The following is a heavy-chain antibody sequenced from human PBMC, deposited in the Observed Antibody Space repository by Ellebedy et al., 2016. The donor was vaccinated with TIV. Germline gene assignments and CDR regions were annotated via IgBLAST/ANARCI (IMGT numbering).Heavy chain of an antibody. Sequence: GESLKISCAASGFAVSSNYMTWVRQAPGRGLEWVSLIYSDGNTNYADSVRGRFTISRDSSKNSLYLQMNSLRAEDTAVYYCAREKSGHKWNDGFDSWGQGTLVTVSS. CDR3: AREKSGHKWNDGFDS. D-gene: IGHD1-1*01. V-gene: IGHV3-66*01. CDR2: IYSDGNT. J-gene: IGHJ4*02. CDR1: GFAVSSNY.